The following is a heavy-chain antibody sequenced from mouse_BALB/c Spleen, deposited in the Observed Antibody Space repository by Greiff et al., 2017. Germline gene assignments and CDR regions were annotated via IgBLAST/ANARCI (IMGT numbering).Heavy chain of an antibody. CDR1: GFSLTSYG. D-gene: IGHD2-2*01. J-gene: IGHJ3*01. Sequence: QVQLKESGPGLVQPSQSLSITCTVSGFSLTSYGVHWVRQSPGKGLEWLGVIWSGGSTDYNAAFISRLSISKDNSKSQVFFKMNSLQADDTAIYYCASIYYGYGDLAYWGQGTLVTVSA. V-gene: IGHV2-4-1*01. CDR2: IWSGGST. CDR3: ASIYYGYGDLAY.